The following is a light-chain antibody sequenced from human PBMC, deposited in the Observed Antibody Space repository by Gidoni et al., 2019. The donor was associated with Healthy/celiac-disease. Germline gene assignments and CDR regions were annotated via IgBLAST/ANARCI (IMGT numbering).Light chain of an antibody. CDR3: SSYTSSSTLNVV. J-gene: IGLJ2*01. CDR2: DVS. Sequence: QSALTQPASVSGSPGRSITISCTGTSSDVGCYNYVSWYQQHPGKAPKLMIYDVSNRPSGVSNRFSGSKSGNTASLTISGLQAEDEADYYCSSYTSSSTLNVVFGGGTKLTVL. CDR1: SSDVGCYNY. V-gene: IGLV2-14*03.